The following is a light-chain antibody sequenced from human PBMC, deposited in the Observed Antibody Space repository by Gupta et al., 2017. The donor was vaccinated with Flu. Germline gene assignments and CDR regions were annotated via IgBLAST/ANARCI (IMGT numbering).Light chain of an antibody. CDR3: QQYGMSPRT. V-gene: IGKV3-20*01. J-gene: IGKJ1*01. CDR2: DAS. Sequence: ATLSLPPGDRATLSFWASRSFPSNFLAWFQHKPGQAPRVLIYDASIRAPGIPDRFGGSGSGTDFTLTITRLEPEDFAVYYCQQYGMSPRTFGQGTRVEIK. CDR1: RSFPSNF.